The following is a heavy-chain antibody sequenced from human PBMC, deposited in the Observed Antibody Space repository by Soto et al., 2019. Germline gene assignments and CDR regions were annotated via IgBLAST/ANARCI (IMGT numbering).Heavy chain of an antibody. V-gene: IGHV1-2*02. Sequence: ASVKVSCKASGYTFTGYYMHWVRQAPGQGLEWMGWINPNSGGTNYAQKFQGRVTMTRDTSISTAYMGLSRLRSDDTAVYYCARQGYYYDSSGYSLSDYCGQGTLGTVSS. CDR1: GYTFTGYY. J-gene: IGHJ4*02. CDR3: ARQGYYYDSSGYSLSDY. D-gene: IGHD3-22*01. CDR2: INPNSGGT.